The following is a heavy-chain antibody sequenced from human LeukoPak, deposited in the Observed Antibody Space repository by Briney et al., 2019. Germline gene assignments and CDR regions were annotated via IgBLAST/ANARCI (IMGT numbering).Heavy chain of an antibody. CDR2: ISAYKGNT. V-gene: IGHV1-18*01. CDR3: ARDFYGMDV. Sequence: WASVKVSCKASGYTFTSYGISWVRQAPGQGLEWMGWISAYKGNTNYAQKLQGRVTMTTETSTSTAYMELRSLRSDDTAVYYCARDFYGMDVWGQGTTVTVSS. J-gene: IGHJ6*02. CDR1: GYTFTSYG.